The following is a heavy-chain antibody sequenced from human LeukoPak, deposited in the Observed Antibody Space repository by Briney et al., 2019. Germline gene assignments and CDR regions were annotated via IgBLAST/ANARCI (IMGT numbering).Heavy chain of an antibody. Sequence: ASVKVSCKASRYTFSDYFMHWVRQAPGQGLEWLGWINPNKGGTNYAQKFQGRVTMTRDTSISTAYMELSRLRSDDTAVYYCARDRRHGWEDYWGQGTLVTVSS. CDR1: RYTFSDYF. J-gene: IGHJ4*02. CDR3: ARDRRHGWEDY. V-gene: IGHV1-2*02. D-gene: IGHD6-19*01. CDR2: INPNKGGT.